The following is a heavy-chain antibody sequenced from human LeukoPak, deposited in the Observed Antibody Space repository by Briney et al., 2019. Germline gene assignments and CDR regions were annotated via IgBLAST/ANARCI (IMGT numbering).Heavy chain of an antibody. CDR1: GGSFGGYY. Sequence: SETLSLTCAVYGGSFGGYYWSWIRQPAGKGLEWIGRIYTSGSINYNPSLKSRVTMSVDTSKNQFSLKLSSVTAADTAVYYCARDRLLWFGELLTFDYWGQGTLVTVSS. V-gene: IGHV4-4*07. CDR3: ARDRLLWFGELLTFDY. J-gene: IGHJ4*02. CDR2: IYTSGSI. D-gene: IGHD3-10*01.